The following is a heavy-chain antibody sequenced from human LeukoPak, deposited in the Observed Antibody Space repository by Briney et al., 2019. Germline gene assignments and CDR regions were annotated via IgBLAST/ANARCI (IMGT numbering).Heavy chain of an antibody. D-gene: IGHD3-10*01. CDR2: VYYTGGT. Sequence: PSETLSLTCSVSGASVTSGGFYWGWLRQPPGKEPEWIATVYYTGGTYYNPSLKSRVTISIDTSKNQFSLRLTSVTATDTAVYHCARHSGSGSLSRPFDPWGQGTLVTVSS. V-gene: IGHV4-39*01. J-gene: IGHJ5*02. CDR1: GASVTSGGFY. CDR3: ARHSGSGSLSRPFDP.